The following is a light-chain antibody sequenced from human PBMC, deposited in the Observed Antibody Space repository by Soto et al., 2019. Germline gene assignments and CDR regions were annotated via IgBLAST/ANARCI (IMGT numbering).Light chain of an antibody. J-gene: IGKJ5*01. CDR2: GAS. V-gene: IGKV1-39*01. CDR1: QSINTS. Sequence: DIQMTQSPSSLSASVGDRVTITCRASQSINTSLNWYQQQPGKAPKLLLYGASSLQGGVPPRFSGSGSGSDFTLSISSLQPEDFATYYCQQTYSPPSITFGQGTRLDIK. CDR3: QQTYSPPSIT.